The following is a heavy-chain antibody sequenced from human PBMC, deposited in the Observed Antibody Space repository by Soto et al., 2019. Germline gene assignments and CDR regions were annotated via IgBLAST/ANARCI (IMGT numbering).Heavy chain of an antibody. CDR2: IIPIFGTA. Sequence: QVQLVQSGAEVKKPGSSVKVSCKASGGTFSSYAISWVRQAPGQGLEWMGGIIPIFGTANYAQKFQGRVTITADESTSTAYMELSSLRSEDTAVYYCARRAWAVVVTATSRGWFDPWGQGTLVTVSS. CDR3: ARRAWAVVVTATSRGWFDP. J-gene: IGHJ5*02. CDR1: GGTFSSYA. D-gene: IGHD2-21*02. V-gene: IGHV1-69*01.